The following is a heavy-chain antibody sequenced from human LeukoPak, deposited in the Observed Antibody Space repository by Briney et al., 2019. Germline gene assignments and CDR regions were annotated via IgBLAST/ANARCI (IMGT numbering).Heavy chain of an antibody. V-gene: IGHV3-23*01. Sequence: GGSLRLSCAASEFTFSLYAMSWVRQAPGKGLEWVSSISASGSSTYYAGSVKGRFTISRDNSESTLFLQMNSLRAEDTAVYYCATDFLGYCSSTNCFDSWGQGSLVTVSS. CDR2: ISASGSST. D-gene: IGHD2-2*01. J-gene: IGHJ4*02. CDR1: EFTFSLYA. CDR3: ATDFLGYCSSTNCFDS.